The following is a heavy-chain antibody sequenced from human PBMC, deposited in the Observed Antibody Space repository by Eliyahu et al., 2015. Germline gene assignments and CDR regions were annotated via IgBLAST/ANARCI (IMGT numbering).Heavy chain of an antibody. D-gene: IGHD2-2*01. CDR2: VNPNSGAS. J-gene: IGHJ2*01. CDR1: GHSLTGYY. Sequence: EVRKPGASVNVSCKTSGHSLTGYYIHWVRQAPGQGLAWMGWVNPNSGASKYSQKFQGRVSMTRDASINTAYLHLXGLTSDDTAIYYCATLSLFPGRYFDLWGRGTRVTISS. CDR3: ATLSLFPGRYFDL. V-gene: IGHV1-2*02.